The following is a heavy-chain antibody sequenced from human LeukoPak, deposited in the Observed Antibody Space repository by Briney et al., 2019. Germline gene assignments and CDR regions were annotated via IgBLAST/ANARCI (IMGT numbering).Heavy chain of an antibody. CDR1: GGSISSYY. D-gene: IGHD6-19*01. J-gene: IGHJ4*02. V-gene: IGHV4-59*12. Sequence: SETLSLTCTVSGGSISSYYWSWIRQPPGKALEWIGYIHYSGNTNYNPSLKSRVTISVDTSKNQFSLKLSSVTAADTAVYYCARFGSGWHYFDYWGQGTLVTVSS. CDR3: ARFGSGWHYFDY. CDR2: IHYSGNT.